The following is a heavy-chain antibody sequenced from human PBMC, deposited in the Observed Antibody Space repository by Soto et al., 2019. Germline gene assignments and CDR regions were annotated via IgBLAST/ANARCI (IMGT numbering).Heavy chain of an antibody. V-gene: IGHV3-23*01. CDR1: GFTFSSYV. CDR2: LSGSGGST. J-gene: IGHJ4*02. Sequence: EVQLLESGGGWVQPGGSLRLSCAASGFTFSSYVMSWVRQAPGKGLKWVSTLSGSGGSTYYADSVKGRFTISRDNSKNTLYLQMNSXRXXXXXXXXXXXXXXXXXXXXXXXGQGTLVTVSS. CDR3: XXXXXXXXXXXXX.